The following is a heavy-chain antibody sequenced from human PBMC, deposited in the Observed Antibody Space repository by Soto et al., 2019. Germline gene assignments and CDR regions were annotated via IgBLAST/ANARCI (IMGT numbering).Heavy chain of an antibody. V-gene: IGHV1-46*03. D-gene: IGHD6-6*01. CDR3: ARGIRTFSSSFHYYYMDV. Sequence: ASVKVSCKASGYTFTSYYMHWVRQAPGQGLEWMGIINPSGGSTSYAQKFQGRVTMTRDTSTSTVYKELRSLRSEDTAVYYCARGIRTFSSSFHYYYMDVWGKGTTVTVSS. CDR1: GYTFTSYY. J-gene: IGHJ6*03. CDR2: INPSGGST.